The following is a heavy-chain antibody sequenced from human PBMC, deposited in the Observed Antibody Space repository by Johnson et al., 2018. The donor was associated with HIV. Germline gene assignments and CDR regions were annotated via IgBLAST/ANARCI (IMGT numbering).Heavy chain of an antibody. CDR3: AREYYYDSSGYNAFDI. D-gene: IGHD3-22*01. J-gene: IGHJ3*02. Sequence: QVQLVESGGGLVQPGRSLRLSCAASGFTFSSYAMHWVRQAPGKGLEWVAVISYDGSNKYYADSVKGRFTISRDNSKNTLYLQMNSLRAEDTAVYYCAREYYYDSSGYNAFDIWGQGTMVTVSS. CDR2: ISYDGSNK. CDR1: GFTFSSYA. V-gene: IGHV3-30*04.